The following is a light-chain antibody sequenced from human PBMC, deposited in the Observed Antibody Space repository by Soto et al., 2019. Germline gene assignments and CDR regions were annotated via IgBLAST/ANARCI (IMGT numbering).Light chain of an antibody. CDR1: QSLLHSNGYNY. V-gene: IGKV2-28*01. CDR2: LGS. CDR3: MQALQTPPNT. Sequence: DIVMTQSPLSLPVTPGEPASISCRSSQSLLHSNGYNYLDWYLQKPGQSPQLLIYLGSNRASGVPDRFSGSGSGTDFTLKISRVEAEDVGVYYCMQALQTPPNTFGGGTKVELK. J-gene: IGKJ4*01.